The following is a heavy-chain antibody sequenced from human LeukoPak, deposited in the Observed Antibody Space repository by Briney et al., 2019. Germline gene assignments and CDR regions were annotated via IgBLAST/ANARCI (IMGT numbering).Heavy chain of an antibody. CDR1: GFTFSKYP. D-gene: IGHD5-18*01. J-gene: IGHJ4*02. CDR2: ISYGVGSNT. Sequence: AGGSLRLSCAASGFTFSKYPMQWVRQAPGKGREWVAVISYGVGSNTYYADSVKGRFTISRDNSKNTLYLQMNSLRAEDTAVYYCARLNLGYGYFLEATKRDYWGQGTLVTVSS. V-gene: IGHV3-30-3*01. CDR3: ARLNLGYGYFLEATKRDY.